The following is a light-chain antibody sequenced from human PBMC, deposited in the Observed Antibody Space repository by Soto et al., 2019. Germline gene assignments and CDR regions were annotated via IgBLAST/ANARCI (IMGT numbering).Light chain of an antibody. CDR1: SGDIGSYNR. V-gene: IGLV2-14*01. J-gene: IGLJ1*01. Sequence: QSVLAQPASVSGPPGQSMTISCTGTSGDIGSYNRVAWYQQHAGKAPTLLIYEVTDRPSGVSNRFSGSKSGNTASLTISGLQAEDEAEYYCSSYTTINTWACVCGTGTKVNVL. CDR2: EVT. CDR3: SSYTTINTWACV.